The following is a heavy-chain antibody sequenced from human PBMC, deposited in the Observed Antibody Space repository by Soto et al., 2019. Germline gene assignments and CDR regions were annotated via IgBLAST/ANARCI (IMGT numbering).Heavy chain of an antibody. CDR2: ISAGGNLI. D-gene: IGHD2-15*01. J-gene: IGHJ4*02. CDR3: AKRQAVVAAAKNFDS. CDR1: GFIFSNHA. V-gene: IGHV3-23*01. Sequence: EVQLLESGGGLVQPGGSLRLSCAASGFIFSNHAMSWVRQVPGKGLEWVSGISAGGNLIYYADSVRGLFTMSRDNSKNMLELQMNSLRGEDTAVFFCAKRQAVVAAAKNFDSRGQGARVTVSS.